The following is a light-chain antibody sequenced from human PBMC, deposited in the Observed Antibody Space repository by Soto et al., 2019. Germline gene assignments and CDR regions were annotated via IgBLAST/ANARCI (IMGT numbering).Light chain of an antibody. CDR1: SSDVGSYNL. CDR2: EVS. CDR3: CSYAGSSYV. V-gene: IGLV2-23*02. J-gene: IGLJ1*01. Sequence: QSALTQAASVPGSPGQSITISCTGTSSDVGSYNLVSWYQQHPGKAPKLMIYEVSKRPSGVSNRFSGSKSGNTASLTISGLQAEDEADYYCCSYAGSSYVFGTGTKVTVL.